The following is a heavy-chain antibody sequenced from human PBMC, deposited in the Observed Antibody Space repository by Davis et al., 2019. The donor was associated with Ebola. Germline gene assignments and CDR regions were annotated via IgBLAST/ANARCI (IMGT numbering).Heavy chain of an antibody. Sequence: GALKISCAASGFTFSGSAMHWVRQASGKGLEWVGRIRSKANNYATAYAASVKGRFTISRDDSKNTAYLQMNSLKTEDTAVYYCSATVAHFDYWGQGTLVTVSS. J-gene: IGHJ4*02. V-gene: IGHV3-73*01. CDR2: IRSKANNYAT. D-gene: IGHD6-19*01. CDR1: GFTFSGSA. CDR3: SATVAHFDY.